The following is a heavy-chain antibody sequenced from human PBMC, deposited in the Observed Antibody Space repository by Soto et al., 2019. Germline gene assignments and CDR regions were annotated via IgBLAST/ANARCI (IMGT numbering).Heavy chain of an antibody. CDR3: VTGYCVLESL. J-gene: IGHJ4*02. CDR1: GVALSKSG. D-gene: IGHD2-8*02. Sequence: GGSLRLSCAASGVALSKSGMHLVRQAPGKGLQWVAVISSNGSHLFYADSVRGRFTVSRDNGNNTIYLQMNGLKSEDTGVYYCVTGYCVLESLWAQGILVTVSS. CDR2: ISSNGSHL. V-gene: IGHV3-30*03.